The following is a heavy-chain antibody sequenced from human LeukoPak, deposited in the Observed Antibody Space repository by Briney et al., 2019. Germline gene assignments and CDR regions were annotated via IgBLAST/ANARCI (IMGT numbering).Heavy chain of an antibody. V-gene: IGHV3-53*01. CDR2: IYSGGET. CDR3: ARGLVLPTVTEYFQH. CDR1: GFTVSSTL. Sequence: GGSLRLSSAASGFTVSSTLMSWVRRAPGKVLEWDSLIYSGGETYYAGSVKGRFTISRDNSKNTLYLQMDSLRAEDTAVYYCARGLVLPTVTEYFQHWGQGTLVTVSS. D-gene: IGHD2-8*01. J-gene: IGHJ1*01.